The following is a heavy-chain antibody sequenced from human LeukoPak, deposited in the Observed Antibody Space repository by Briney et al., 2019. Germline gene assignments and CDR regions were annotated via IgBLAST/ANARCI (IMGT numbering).Heavy chain of an antibody. D-gene: IGHD3-9*01. J-gene: IGHJ3*02. CDR3: ARARYVNSFYAFDI. CDR2: LSKSGNT. Sequence: SATLSLTCTVSGGSISSYYWSCLRLPAGKGLEWIGYLSKSGNTNYSPSIKSRATIFEDTYNNQFFQILSCVAAADTAMYDCARARYVNSFYAFDIWGQGTLVTVSS. V-gene: IGHV4-59*01. CDR1: GGSISSYY.